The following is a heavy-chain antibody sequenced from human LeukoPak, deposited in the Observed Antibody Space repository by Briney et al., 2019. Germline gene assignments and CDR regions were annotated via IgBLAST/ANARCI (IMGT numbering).Heavy chain of an antibody. CDR3: ARQRDYADYLDSFAV. Sequence: SETLSLTCTVSGGSIGSYYWSWIRQPPGKGLECIGYIYHSGTTYYNPSLKSRVTISEDTSKNQFSLKLTSVTDANAAIYYCARQRDYADYLDSFAVWGQGTMVTVSS. CDR1: GGSIGSYY. CDR2: IYHSGTT. J-gene: IGHJ3*01. V-gene: IGHV4-59*08. D-gene: IGHD4-17*01.